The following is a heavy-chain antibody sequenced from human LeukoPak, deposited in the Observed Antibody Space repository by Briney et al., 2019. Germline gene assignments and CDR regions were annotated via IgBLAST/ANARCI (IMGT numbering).Heavy chain of an antibody. CDR1: GFTFSSYD. J-gene: IGHJ6*02. CDR2: IGTAGDT. CDR3: ARTIAAAGTGYYYGMDV. D-gene: IGHD6-13*01. V-gene: IGHV3-13*01. Sequence: GGSLRLSCAASGFTFSSYDMHWVRQATGKGLEWVSAIGTAGDTYYPGSVKGRFTISRENAKNSLYLQMNSLRAGDTAVYYCARTIAAAGTGYYYGMDVWGQGTTVTVSS.